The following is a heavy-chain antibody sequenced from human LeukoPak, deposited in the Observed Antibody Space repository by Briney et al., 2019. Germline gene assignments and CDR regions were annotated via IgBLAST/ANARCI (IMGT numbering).Heavy chain of an antibody. CDR2: ISGSGGNT. CDR1: RFTFSSYA. J-gene: IGHJ4*02. CDR3: AKSDDDFDY. Sequence: GGSLRLSCAASRFTFSSYAMTWVRQAPGKGLEWVSAISGSGGNTYYADSVKGRFTISRDNSKNTLYLQMNSLRAEDTAVYYCAKSDDDFDYWGQGTLVTVSS. V-gene: IGHV3-23*01.